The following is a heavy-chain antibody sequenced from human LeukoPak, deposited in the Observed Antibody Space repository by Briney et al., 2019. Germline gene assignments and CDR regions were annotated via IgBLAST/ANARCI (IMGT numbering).Heavy chain of an antibody. Sequence: SQTLSLTCAVYGWSFNDYYWNWIRQPPGKGLEWIGEINARGDTNFNPSLKSRVTISVDTSKSQFSLRLTSMIAADTAVYYCARGQVPAARGYNWFDPWGQGTLVTVSS. J-gene: IGHJ5*02. CDR3: ARGQVPAARGYNWFDP. D-gene: IGHD2-2*01. CDR1: GWSFNDYY. CDR2: INARGDT. V-gene: IGHV4-34*01.